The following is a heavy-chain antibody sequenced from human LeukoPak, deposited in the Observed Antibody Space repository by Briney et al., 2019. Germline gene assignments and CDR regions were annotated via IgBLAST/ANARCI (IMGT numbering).Heavy chain of an antibody. V-gene: IGHV4-59*01. CDR3: ATIRYSSDY. CDR1: GASISSYY. J-gene: IGHJ4*02. Sequence: SETLSLTCTVSGASISSYYWSWIRQPPGKGLEWIGYIYYSGSTNYNPSLKSRVTISVDTSKNQFSLKLSSVTAADTAVYYCATIRYSSDYWGQGTLVTVSS. CDR2: IYYSGST. D-gene: IGHD6-13*01.